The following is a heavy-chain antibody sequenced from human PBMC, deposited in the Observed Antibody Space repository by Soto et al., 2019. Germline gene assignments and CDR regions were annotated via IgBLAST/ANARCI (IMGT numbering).Heavy chain of an antibody. CDR1: GFTFDDYA. D-gene: IGHD3-16*01. CDR2: ISWNSGSI. Sequence: EVQLVESGGGLVQPGRSLRLSCAASGFTFDDYAMHWVREAPGKGLEWVSGISWNSGSIGYADSVKGRFTISRDNAKNSLYLQMNSLRAEDTALYYCAQEGSTVPYYYYYMDVWGKGTTVTVSS. J-gene: IGHJ6*03. CDR3: AQEGSTVPYYYYYMDV. V-gene: IGHV3-9*01.